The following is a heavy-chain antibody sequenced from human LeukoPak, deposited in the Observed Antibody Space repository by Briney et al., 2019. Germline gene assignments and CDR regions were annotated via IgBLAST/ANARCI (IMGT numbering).Heavy chain of an antibody. Sequence: ASVKVSCKASGYTFTDYYLHWVRQAPGQGLEWMGWINDKNGGTEYAQKFQGRVTLTRDTSISTAYMVLTSLRYDDTAVYYCARVTSGTYHYWGQGTLVTISS. CDR3: ARVTSGTYHY. CDR2: INDKNGGT. V-gene: IGHV1-2*02. CDR1: GYTFTDYY. J-gene: IGHJ4*02. D-gene: IGHD1-26*01.